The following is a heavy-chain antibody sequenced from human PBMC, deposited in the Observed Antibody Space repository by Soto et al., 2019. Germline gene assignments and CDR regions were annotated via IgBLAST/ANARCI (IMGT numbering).Heavy chain of an antibody. CDR3: ARRGRYCSGGSCPGDYYGMDV. CDR2: IYYSGST. CDR1: GGSISSSSYY. J-gene: IGHJ6*02. D-gene: IGHD2-15*01. Sequence: SETLSLTCTVSGGSISSSSYYWGWIRQPPGKGLEWIGSIYYSGSTYYNPSLKSRVTISVDTSKNQFSLKLSSVTAADTAVYYCARRGRYCSGGSCPGDYYGMDVWGQGTTVTVSS. V-gene: IGHV4-39*01.